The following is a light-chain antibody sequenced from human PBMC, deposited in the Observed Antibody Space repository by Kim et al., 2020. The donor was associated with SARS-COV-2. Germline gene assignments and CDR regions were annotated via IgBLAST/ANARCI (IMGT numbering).Light chain of an antibody. Sequence: DIPMTQSPSSLSASVGDRVTITCRASQDIYSYLAWYQQKPGKVPKLLIYGASTLQSGVPSRFSGSGSGTDFTLTITSLQPEDVATYYCQKYDSTPRTFGPGTKVDIK. CDR3: QKYDSTPRT. J-gene: IGKJ1*01. CDR1: QDIYSY. CDR2: GAS. V-gene: IGKV1-27*01.